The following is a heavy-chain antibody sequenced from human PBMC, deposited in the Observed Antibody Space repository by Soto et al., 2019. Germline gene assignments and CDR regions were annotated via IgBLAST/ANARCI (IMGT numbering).Heavy chain of an antibody. V-gene: IGHV3-30*04. Sequence: GESLKISCAASGFTFSSYAMHWVRQAPGKGLEWVAVISYDGSNKYYADSVKGRFTISRDNSKNTLYLQMNSLRAEDTAVYYCARDESSSSHYGMDVWGQGTTVTVSS. CDR2: ISYDGSNK. CDR3: ARDESSSSHYGMDV. D-gene: IGHD2-2*01. CDR1: GFTFSSYA. J-gene: IGHJ6*02.